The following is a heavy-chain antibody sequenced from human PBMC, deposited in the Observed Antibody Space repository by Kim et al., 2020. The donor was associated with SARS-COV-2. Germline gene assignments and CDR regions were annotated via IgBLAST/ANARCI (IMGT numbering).Heavy chain of an antibody. J-gene: IGHJ4*02. CDR2: IYYSGST. D-gene: IGHD1-26*01. CDR3: ARALEEPGYYFDY. V-gene: IGHV4-31*03. Sequence: SETLSLTCTVSGGSISSGGYYWSWIRQHPGKGLEWIGYIYYSGSTYYNPSLKSRVTISVDTSKNQFSLKLSSVTAADTAVYYCARALEEPGYYFDYWGQGTLVTVSS. CDR1: GGSISSGGYY.